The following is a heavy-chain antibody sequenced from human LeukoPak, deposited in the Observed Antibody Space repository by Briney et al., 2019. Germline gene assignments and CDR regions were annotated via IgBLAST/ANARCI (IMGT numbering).Heavy chain of an antibody. V-gene: IGHV4-34*01. CDR1: GGSFSXYY. CDR2: ITHSGST. J-gene: IGHJ4*02. Sequence: SEXXSLTCAVYGGSFSXYYWSWXRQPPGKGLEXIGEITHSGSTNYNPSLKSRVTISVDTSKNQFSLKLSSVTAADTAVYYCASGPLVGYCSGGSCYPLGYWGQGTLVTVSS. CDR3: ASGPLVGYCSGGSCYPLGY. D-gene: IGHD2-15*01.